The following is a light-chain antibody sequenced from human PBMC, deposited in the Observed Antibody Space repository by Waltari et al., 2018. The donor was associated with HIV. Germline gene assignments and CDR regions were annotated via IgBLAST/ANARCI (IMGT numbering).Light chain of an antibody. Sequence: QSALTQPRSVSGSPGQSVTISCTGTSSDVGGYNYVSWYQQHPDKAPKLMIYDASKRPSGVPDRFSGSKSGNTASLTISGLQAEDEADYYCCSYSRSYVVFGGGTKVTVL. CDR3: CSYSRSYVV. CDR1: SSDVGGYNY. CDR2: DAS. V-gene: IGLV2-11*01. J-gene: IGLJ2*01.